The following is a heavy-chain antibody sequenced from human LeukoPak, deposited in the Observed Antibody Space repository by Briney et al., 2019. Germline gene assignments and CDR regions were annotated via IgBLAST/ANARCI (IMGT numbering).Heavy chain of an antibody. J-gene: IGHJ6*02. CDR3: ARDFRGNYGSRGMDV. CDR1: GGSFSGYY. D-gene: IGHD3-16*01. CDR2: INHSGST. Sequence: SETLSLTCAVYGGSFSGYYWSWIRQPPGKGLEWIGEINHSGSTNYNPSLKSRVTISVDTSKNQFSLKLSSVTAADTAVYYCARDFRGNYGSRGMDVWGQGTTVTVSS. V-gene: IGHV4-34*01.